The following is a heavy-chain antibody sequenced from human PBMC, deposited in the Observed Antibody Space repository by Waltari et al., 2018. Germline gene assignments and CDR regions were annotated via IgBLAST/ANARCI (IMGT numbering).Heavy chain of an antibody. CDR3: ARLEGRRWFDP. CDR2: INHSRST. J-gene: IGHJ5*02. Sequence: QVQLQQWGAGLLKPSETLSLTCAVYGGSFSGYYWSWIRQPPGKGLELIGEINHSRSTNYNPSLTSRVTISVATAKNQFSLKLSSVTAADTAVYYCARLEGRRWFDPWGQGTLVTVSS. V-gene: IGHV4-34*01. CDR1: GGSFSGYY.